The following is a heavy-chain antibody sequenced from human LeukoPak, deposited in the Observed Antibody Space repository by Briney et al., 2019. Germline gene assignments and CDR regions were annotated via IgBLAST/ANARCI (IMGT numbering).Heavy chain of an antibody. CDR2: IKQDGSEK. CDR3: ARVVKIGHYYYMDV. Sequence: PGGSLRLSCAASGFTFSSYWMSWVRQAPGKGLEWVANIKQDGSEKYYVDSVKGRFTISRDNAKNSLYLQMNSLRAEDTAVYYCARVVKIGHYYYMDVWGKGTTVTVSS. CDR1: GFTFSSYW. J-gene: IGHJ6*03. D-gene: IGHD2/OR15-2a*01. V-gene: IGHV3-7*03.